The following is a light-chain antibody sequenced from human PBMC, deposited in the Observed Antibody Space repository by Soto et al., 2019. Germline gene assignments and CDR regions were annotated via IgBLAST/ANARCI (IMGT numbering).Light chain of an antibody. V-gene: IGLV1-47*01. Sequence: QSVLTQPPSASGTPGQRVTISCSGSRSNIGSNYVYWYQQLPGTAPKLLIYRNNQRPSGVPDRFSGSKSGTSASLAISGLRSEDEADYYCAAWDDSLSGSWVFGGGTKVTVL. CDR1: RSNIGSNY. J-gene: IGLJ3*02. CDR3: AAWDDSLSGSWV. CDR2: RNN.